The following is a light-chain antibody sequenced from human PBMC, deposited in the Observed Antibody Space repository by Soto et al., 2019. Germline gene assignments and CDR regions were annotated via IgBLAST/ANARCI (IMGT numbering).Light chain of an antibody. CDR2: EGS. CDR3: CSYAGSSTFVYV. CDR1: SSDVGSYNL. Sequence: QSVLTQPASVSGSPGQSITISCTGTSSDVGSYNLVSWYQQHPGKAPKLMIYEGSKRPSGVSNRFSGSKSGNTASLTISGLQAEDEADYYCCSYAGSSTFVYVFXTGTKVTVL. J-gene: IGLJ1*01. V-gene: IGLV2-23*03.